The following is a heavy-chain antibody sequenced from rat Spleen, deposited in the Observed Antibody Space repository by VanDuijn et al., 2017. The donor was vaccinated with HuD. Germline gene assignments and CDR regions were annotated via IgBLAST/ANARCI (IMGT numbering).Heavy chain of an antibody. V-gene: IGHV5-27*01. CDR3: TTSETWFAY. Sequence: EVQLVESGGGLVQPGRSLKLSCAASGFTFSDYYMAWVRQASTKGLEWVAYISTGGGSTYYRDSVKGRFTISRDYAKSTLYLQMDSLRSEDTATYYCTTSETWFAYWGQGTLVTVSS. CDR1: GFTFSDYY. CDR2: ISTGGGST. D-gene: IGHD1-11*01. J-gene: IGHJ3*01.